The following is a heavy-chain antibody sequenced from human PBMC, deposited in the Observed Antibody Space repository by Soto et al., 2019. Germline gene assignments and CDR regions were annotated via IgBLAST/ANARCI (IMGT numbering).Heavy chain of an antibody. Sequence: ETLSLTCTVSGGSISSYYWSWIRQPPGKGLEWIGYIYYSGSTNYNPSLKSRVTISVDTSKNQFSLKLSSVTAADTAVYYCARFWPTGTIDYWGQGILVTVSS. J-gene: IGHJ4*02. CDR2: IYYSGST. V-gene: IGHV4-59*08. CDR1: GGSISSYY. D-gene: IGHD4-17*01. CDR3: ARFWPTGTIDY.